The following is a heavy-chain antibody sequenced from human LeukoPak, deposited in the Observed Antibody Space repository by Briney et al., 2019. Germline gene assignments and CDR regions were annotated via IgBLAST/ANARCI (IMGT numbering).Heavy chain of an antibody. V-gene: IGHV4-34*01. CDR3: ARGLASGYPPIPFDY. Sequence: SETLSLTCAVYGGSFSGYYWSWIRQPPGKGLEWIAEINHSGSTNYNPSLKSRVNISIDTSKIQFSLNLSSVTAADTAVYYCARGLASGYPPIPFDYWGQGTLVTVSS. CDR1: GGSFSGYY. D-gene: IGHD3-3*01. J-gene: IGHJ4*02. CDR2: INHSGST.